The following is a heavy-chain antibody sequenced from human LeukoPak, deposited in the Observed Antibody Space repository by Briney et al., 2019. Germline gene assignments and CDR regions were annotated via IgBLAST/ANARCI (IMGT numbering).Heavy chain of an antibody. CDR2: IKSKTDGGTT. J-gene: IGHJ6*02. Sequence: GGSLRLSCAASGFTFSNAWMNWVRQAPGKGLEWVGRIKSKTDGGTTDYAAPVKGRFTISRDDSKNTLYLQMNSLKTKDTAVYYCTPEDDSSRIGGDYYYYGMDVWGQGTTVTVSS. CDR1: GFTFSNAW. V-gene: IGHV3-15*07. CDR3: TPEDDSSRIGGDYYYYGMDV. D-gene: IGHD3-22*01.